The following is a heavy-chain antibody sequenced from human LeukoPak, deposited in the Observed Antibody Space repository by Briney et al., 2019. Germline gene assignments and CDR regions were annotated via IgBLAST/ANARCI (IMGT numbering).Heavy chain of an antibody. J-gene: IGHJ4*02. D-gene: IGHD3-9*01. CDR1: GGSISSSSYY. CDR2: IYYSGST. V-gene: IGHV4-39*01. Sequence: SKTLSLTCTVSGGSISSSSYYWGWIRQPPGKGLEWIGTIYYSGSTYYNPSLKSRVTISVDTSKNQFSLKLSSVTAADTAVYYCARRTILTGYDYWGQGTLVTVSS. CDR3: ARRTILTGYDY.